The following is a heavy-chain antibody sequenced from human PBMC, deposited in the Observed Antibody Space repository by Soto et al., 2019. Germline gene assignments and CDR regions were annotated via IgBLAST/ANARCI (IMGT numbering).Heavy chain of an antibody. CDR2: ILYSGTT. Sequence: SETLSLTCTVSVVSISKSNYFCGWIGQAPGKGLEWIASILYSGTTSYNSSLKSRVAISVDTSKNQFSLKLNSVTAADTAVYYCARLRWRHGDSDYWGQGTLVTLSS. V-gene: IGHV4-39*01. D-gene: IGHD2-21*01. J-gene: IGHJ4*02. CDR3: ARLRWRHGDSDY. CDR1: VVSISKSNYF.